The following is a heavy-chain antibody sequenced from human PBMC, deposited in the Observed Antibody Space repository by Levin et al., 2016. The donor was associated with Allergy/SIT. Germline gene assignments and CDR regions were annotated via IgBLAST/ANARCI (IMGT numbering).Heavy chain of an antibody. CDR2: IKSKTDGGTT. V-gene: IGHV3-15*01. CDR1: GFTFSNAW. Sequence: GGSLRLSCAASGFTFSNAWMSWVRQAPGKGLEWVGRIKSKTDGGTTDYAAPVKGRFTISRDDSKNTLYLQMNSLKTEDTAVYYCTTRVVRGVIIRVYYYYGMDVWGQGTTVTVSS. CDR3: TTRVVRGVIIRVYYYYGMDV. D-gene: IGHD3-10*01. J-gene: IGHJ6*02.